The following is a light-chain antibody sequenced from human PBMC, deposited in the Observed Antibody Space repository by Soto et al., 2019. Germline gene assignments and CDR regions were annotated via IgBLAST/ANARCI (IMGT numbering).Light chain of an antibody. J-gene: IGKJ1*01. CDR3: QQYGSSPWT. CDR1: QSVSSN. CDR2: GAS. V-gene: IGKV3-15*01. Sequence: EIVMTQSPATLSVSPGERATLSCRASQSVSSNVAWYQQIPGQTPRLLIYGASTRATGIPVRFSGSGSGTEFTLTISRLEPEDFAVYYCQQYGSSPWTFGQGTKVDIK.